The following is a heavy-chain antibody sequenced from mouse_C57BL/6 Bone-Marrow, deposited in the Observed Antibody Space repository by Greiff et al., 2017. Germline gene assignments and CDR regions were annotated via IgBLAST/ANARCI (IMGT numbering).Heavy chain of an antibody. Sequence: EVQVVESGEGLVKPGGSLKLSCAASGFTFSSYAMSWVRQTPEKRLEWVAYISSGGDYIYYADTVKGRFTISRDNARNTLYLQMSSLKSEDTAMYYCTRDRPGTRWYFDVWGTGTTVTVSS. D-gene: IGHD4-1*01. CDR2: ISSGGDYI. CDR1: GFTFSSYA. CDR3: TRDRPGTRWYFDV. V-gene: IGHV5-9-1*02. J-gene: IGHJ1*03.